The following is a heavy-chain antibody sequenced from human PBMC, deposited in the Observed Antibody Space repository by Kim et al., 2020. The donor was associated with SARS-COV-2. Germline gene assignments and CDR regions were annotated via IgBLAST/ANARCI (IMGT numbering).Heavy chain of an antibody. CDR2: INPNSGGT. V-gene: IGHV1-2*02. CDR1: GYTFTGYY. CDR3: AREFPSGSGSYYADY. J-gene: IGHJ4*02. Sequence: ASVKVSCKASGYTFTGYYMHWVRQAPGQGLEWMGWINPNSGGTNYAQKFQGRVTMTRDTSISTAYMELSRLRSDDTVVYYCAREFPSGSGSYYADYWGQGTLVTVSS. D-gene: IGHD3-10*01.